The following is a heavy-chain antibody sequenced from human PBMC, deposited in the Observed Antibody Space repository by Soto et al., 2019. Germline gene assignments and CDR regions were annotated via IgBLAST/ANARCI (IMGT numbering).Heavy chain of an antibody. V-gene: IGHV1-69*12. D-gene: IGHD5-12*01. J-gene: IGHJ6*02. CDR2: IIPIFGTA. CDR1: GGIFSSYG. Sequence: QVQLVQSGAEVKKPGSSVKVSCKASGGIFSSYGISWVRQAPGQGLEWMGGIIPIFGTANYAQKFQGRVTITADESTSTAYMELSSLRSEDTAVYYCARDGGGYSGYAFSHHYGMDVWGQGTTVTVSS. CDR3: ARDGGGYSGYAFSHHYGMDV.